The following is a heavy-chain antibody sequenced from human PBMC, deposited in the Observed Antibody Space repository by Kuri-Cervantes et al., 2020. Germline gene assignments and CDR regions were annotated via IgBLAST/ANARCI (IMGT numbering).Heavy chain of an antibody. V-gene: IGHV4-34*01. D-gene: IGHD6-13*01. Sequence: SETLSLTCAVYGGSFSGYYWSWIRQPPGKGLEWIGEINHSGSTNYNPSLKSRVTISVDTSKNQFPLKLSSVTAADTAVYYCARVGRYSSSWYKGYFDYWGQGTLVTVSS. J-gene: IGHJ4*02. CDR3: ARVGRYSSSWYKGYFDY. CDR1: GGSFSGYY. CDR2: INHSGST.